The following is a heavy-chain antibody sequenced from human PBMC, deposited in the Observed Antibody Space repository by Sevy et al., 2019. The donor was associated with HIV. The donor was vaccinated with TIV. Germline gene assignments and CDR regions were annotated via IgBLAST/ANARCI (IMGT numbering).Heavy chain of an antibody. D-gene: IGHD4-17*01. J-gene: IGHJ3*02. V-gene: IGHV4-59*01. Sequence: SETLSLTCTVSGGSISSYYWSWIRQPPGKGLEWIGYIYYSGSTNYNPSLKSRVTISVDTSKNQFSLKLSSVTAAETAVYYCARVYGDNVGAFDIWGQGTMVTVSS. CDR2: IYYSGST. CDR3: ARVYGDNVGAFDI. CDR1: GGSISSYY.